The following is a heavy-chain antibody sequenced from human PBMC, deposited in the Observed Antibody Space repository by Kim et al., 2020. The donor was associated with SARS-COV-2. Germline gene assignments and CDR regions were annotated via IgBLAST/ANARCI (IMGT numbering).Heavy chain of an antibody. CDR1: GYTFTGYY. D-gene: IGHD3-10*01. V-gene: IGHV1-2*02. CDR2: INPDDGGT. CDR3: ARESSRGSGSYSGF. J-gene: IGHJ4*02. Sequence: ASVKVSCKASGYTFTGYYMHWVRQAPGQGLEWLGWINPDDGGTNYAQKFQDRVTISSDTSISTAYMELSRLTSDDTAVYYCARESSRGSGSYSGFWGQGTLVSVSS.